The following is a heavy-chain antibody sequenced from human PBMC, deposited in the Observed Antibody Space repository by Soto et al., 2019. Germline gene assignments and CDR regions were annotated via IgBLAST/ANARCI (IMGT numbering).Heavy chain of an antibody. CDR3: ARQVPAAIRLGWFDP. CDR1: GGSISRSAYY. CDR2: IYYSGST. Sequence: SETLSLTCTVSGGSISRSAYYWGWIRQPPGKGLEWIGSIYYSGSTYYRPSLKSRVTISVDTSKNQFSLKLSSVTAADTAVYYCARQVPAAIRLGWFDPWGQGTLVTVSS. D-gene: IGHD2-2*02. J-gene: IGHJ5*02. V-gene: IGHV4-39*01.